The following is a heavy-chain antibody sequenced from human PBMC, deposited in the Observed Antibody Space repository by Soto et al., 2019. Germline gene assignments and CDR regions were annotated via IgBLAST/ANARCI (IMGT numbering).Heavy chain of an antibody. Sequence: GGSLRLSCAASGFTFSSYSMNWVRQAPGKGLEWVSSISSSSSYIYYADSVKGRFTISRGNAKNSLYLQMNSLRAEHKAVYYCARQRYSYEGYWGQGTLVTVSS. D-gene: IGHD5-18*01. V-gene: IGHV3-21*01. CDR3: ARQRYSYEGY. CDR2: ISSSSSYI. J-gene: IGHJ4*02. CDR1: GFTFSSYS.